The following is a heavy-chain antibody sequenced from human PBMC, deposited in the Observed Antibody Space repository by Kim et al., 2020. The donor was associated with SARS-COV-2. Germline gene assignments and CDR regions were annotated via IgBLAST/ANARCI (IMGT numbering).Heavy chain of an antibody. J-gene: IGHJ4*02. CDR1: GFTFDDYA. CDR3: AKDDSSGYRPWYYFDY. Sequence: GGSLRLSCAASGFTFDDYAMHWVRQAPGKGLEWVSGISWNSGSIGYADSVKGRFTISRDNAKNSLYLQMNSLRAEDTALYYCAKDDSSGYRPWYYFDYWGQGTLVTASS. D-gene: IGHD3-22*01. V-gene: IGHV3-9*01. CDR2: ISWNSGSI.